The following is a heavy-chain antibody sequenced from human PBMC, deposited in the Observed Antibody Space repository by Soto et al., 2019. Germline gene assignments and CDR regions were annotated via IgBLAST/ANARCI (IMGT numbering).Heavy chain of an antibody. CDR3: ASEKNQADFRGGALDS. CDR2: ISYDGGNK. D-gene: IGHD3-3*01. V-gene: IGHV3-30-3*01. J-gene: IGHJ4*02. Sequence: QLVESGGGVVQPERTLKLSCTASNFVFSVYSLHWVRQAPGKGLEWVALISYDGGNKYYADSVKCRFTISRDNSTNTLYLQMNSLRREDTGAWYCASEKNQADFRGGALDSWGQGTGVTVSS. CDR1: NFVFSVYS.